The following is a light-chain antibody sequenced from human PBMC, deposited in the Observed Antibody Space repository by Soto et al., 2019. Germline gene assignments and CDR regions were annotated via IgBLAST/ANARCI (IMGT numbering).Light chain of an antibody. CDR3: QQYNNWPPWT. Sequence: ILMTQSPATLSVSPGERATLSCSASQSVSHISAWYQQKPGQAPRLLLYDASTRSTGIPARFSGSGSGREFALTIRGLQSEDCVVYYCQQYNNWPPWTFGQGTRLEIK. CDR1: QSVSHI. CDR2: DAS. V-gene: IGKV3-15*01. J-gene: IGKJ1*01.